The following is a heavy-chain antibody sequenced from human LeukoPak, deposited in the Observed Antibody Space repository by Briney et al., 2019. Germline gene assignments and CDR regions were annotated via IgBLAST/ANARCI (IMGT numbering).Heavy chain of an antibody. Sequence: GGSLRLSCTASGFTFSSYAMSWVRQAPGKGLEWVSAISGSGGSTYYADSVKGRFTISRDNSKNTLYLQMNSLRAEDTAVYYCAKARSGWYDFDYWGQGTLVTVSS. J-gene: IGHJ4*02. V-gene: IGHV3-23*01. CDR3: AKARSGWYDFDY. CDR2: ISGSGGST. D-gene: IGHD6-19*01. CDR1: GFTFSSYA.